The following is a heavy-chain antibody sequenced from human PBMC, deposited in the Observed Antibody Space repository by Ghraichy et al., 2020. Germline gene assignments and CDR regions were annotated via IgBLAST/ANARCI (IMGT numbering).Heavy chain of an antibody. CDR2: ISGSSSST. J-gene: IGHJ6*03. CDR1: GFTFSSYA. Sequence: GGSLRLSCAASGFTFSSYAMSWVRQAPGKGLEWVSAISGSSSSTYYADSVKGRFTISRDNSKNTLFLQMNSLGAEDTAVYYCEGRATTFYYYYMDVWGKGTTVTVSS. D-gene: IGHD1-1*01. V-gene: IGHV3-23*01. CDR3: EGRATTFYYYYMDV.